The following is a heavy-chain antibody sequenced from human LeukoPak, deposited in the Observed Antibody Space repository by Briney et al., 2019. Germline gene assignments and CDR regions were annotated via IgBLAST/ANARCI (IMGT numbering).Heavy chain of an antibody. J-gene: IGHJ4*02. CDR3: ARVRYSSGWRTFDY. CDR2: IIPILGIA. CDR1: GGTFSSYA. Sequence: SVKVSCKASGGTFSSYAISWVRQAPGQGLEWTGRIIPILGIANYAQKFQGRVTITADKSTSTAYMELSSLRSEDTAVYYCARVRYSSGWRTFDYWGQGTLVTVSS. V-gene: IGHV1-69*04. D-gene: IGHD6-19*01.